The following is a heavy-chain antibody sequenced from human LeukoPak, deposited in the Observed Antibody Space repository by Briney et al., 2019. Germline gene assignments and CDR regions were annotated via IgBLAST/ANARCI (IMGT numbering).Heavy chain of an antibody. V-gene: IGHV4-59*01. D-gene: IGHD2-2*01. CDR3: ARVGLPAASDY. J-gene: IGHJ4*02. CDR2: IYYSGST. CDR1: GGSISSYY. Sequence: SETLSLTCTVSGGSISSYYWSWIRQPPGKGLEWIGYIYYSGSTNYNPSLKSRVTISVDTSKNQFSLKLSSVTAAGTAVYYCARVGLPAASDYWGQGTLVTVSS.